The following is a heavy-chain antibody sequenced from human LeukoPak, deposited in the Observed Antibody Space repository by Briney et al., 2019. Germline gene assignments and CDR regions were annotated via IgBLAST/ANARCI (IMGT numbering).Heavy chain of an antibody. J-gene: IGHJ6*01. CDR3: AKRKIVGVFMDV. CDR2: ISGSGGRT. CDR1: GLTFSSYA. V-gene: IGHV3-23*01. Sequence: GGSLRLSCPASGLTFSSYAMGWVRQAPGKGLELVSAISGSGGRTNYADSVNGRFTISRDNSKNTLYLKMNRLRGEDRGVYYCAKRKIVGVFMDVWGKGTPGPVPS. D-gene: IGHD2/OR15-2a*01.